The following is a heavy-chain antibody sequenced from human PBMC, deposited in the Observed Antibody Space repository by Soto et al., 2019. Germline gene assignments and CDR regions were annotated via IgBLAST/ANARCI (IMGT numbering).Heavy chain of an antibody. CDR2: ISSSSSYI. J-gene: IGHJ4*02. Sequence: PVGSLRLSCAASGFTFSSYSMNWVRQAPGKGLEWASSISSSSSYIYYADSVKGRFTISRDNAKNSLYLQMNSLRAEDTAVYYCARDQKNYYDSSGYYLWGQGTLVTVSS. D-gene: IGHD3-22*01. V-gene: IGHV3-21*01. CDR1: GFTFSSYS. CDR3: ARDQKNYYDSSGYYL.